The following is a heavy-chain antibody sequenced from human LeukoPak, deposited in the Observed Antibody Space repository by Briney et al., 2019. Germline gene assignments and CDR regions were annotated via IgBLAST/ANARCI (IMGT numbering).Heavy chain of an antibody. CDR2: IYYSGST. J-gene: IGHJ4*02. Sequence: PSETLSLICTVSGGSISSGGYYWSWIRQHPGKGLEWIGYIYYSGSTYYNPSLKSRVTISVDTSKNQFSLKLSSVTAADTAVYYCARGYGSGSQYFDYWGQGTLVTVSS. V-gene: IGHV4-31*03. CDR3: ARGYGSGSQYFDY. D-gene: IGHD3-10*01. CDR1: GGSISSGGYY.